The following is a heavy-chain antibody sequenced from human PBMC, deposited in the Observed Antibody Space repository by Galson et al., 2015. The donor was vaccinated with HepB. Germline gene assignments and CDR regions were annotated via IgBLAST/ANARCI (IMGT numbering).Heavy chain of an antibody. J-gene: IGHJ4*02. Sequence: SLRLSCAASGFTFSSYWMSWVRQAPGKGLEWVANIKQDGSEKYYVDSVKGRFTISRDNAKNSLYLQMNSLRAEDTAVYYCARVLRGQGWARIVVAFDYWGQGTLVTVSS. CDR3: ARVLRGQGWARIVVAFDY. D-gene: IGHD2-21*01. CDR2: IKQDGSEK. V-gene: IGHV3-7*01. CDR1: GFTFSSYW.